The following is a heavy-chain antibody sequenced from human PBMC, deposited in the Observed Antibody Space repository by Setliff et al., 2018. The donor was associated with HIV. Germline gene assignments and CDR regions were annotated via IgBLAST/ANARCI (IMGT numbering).Heavy chain of an antibody. D-gene: IGHD3-22*01. CDR1: GFTFSSYG. CDR3: AKDLVYYDSSGDLDY. Sequence: GGSLRLSCAASGFTFSSYGMHWVRQAPGKGLEWVAFIRYDGSNKYYADSVKSRFTISRDNSKNTLYLQMNSLRAEDTAVYYCAKDLVYYDSSGDLDYWGQGTLVTVSS. J-gene: IGHJ4*02. CDR2: IRYDGSNK. V-gene: IGHV3-30*02.